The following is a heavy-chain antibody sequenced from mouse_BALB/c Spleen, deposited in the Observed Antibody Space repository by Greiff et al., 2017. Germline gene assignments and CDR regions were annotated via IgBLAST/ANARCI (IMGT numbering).Heavy chain of an antibody. J-gene: IGHJ3*01. Sequence: QVQLQQSGPSLVQPSQSLSITCTVSGFSLTSYGVHWVRQSPGKGLEWLGVIWRGGSTDYNAAFMSRLSITKDNSKSQVFFKMNSLQTDDTAIYYCARTMTAASAWFAYWGQGTLVTVSA. CDR2: IWRGGST. CDR3: ARTMTAASAWFAY. D-gene: IGHD1-2*01. V-gene: IGHV2-5-1*01. CDR1: GFSLTSYG.